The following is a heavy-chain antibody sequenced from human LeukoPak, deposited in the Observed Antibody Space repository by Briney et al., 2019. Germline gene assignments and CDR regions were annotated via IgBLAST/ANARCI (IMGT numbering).Heavy chain of an antibody. Sequence: SETLSLTCTVSGGSISSSSYYWGWIRQPPGKGLEWIGSIYYSGSTYYNPSLKSRVTISVDTSKNQFSLKLSSVTAADTAVYYCAREGPGSGWPDYWGQGTLVTVSS. J-gene: IGHJ4*02. CDR2: IYYSGST. D-gene: IGHD6-19*01. CDR1: GGSISSSSYY. V-gene: IGHV4-39*07. CDR3: AREGPGSGWPDY.